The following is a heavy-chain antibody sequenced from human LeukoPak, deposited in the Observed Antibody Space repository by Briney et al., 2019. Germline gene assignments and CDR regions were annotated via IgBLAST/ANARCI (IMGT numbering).Heavy chain of an antibody. Sequence: PGGSLRLSCAASGFTFSSYWMSWVRQAPGKGLEWVANIKQDGSEKYYVDSVKGRFTISRDNAKNSLYLQMNSLRAEDTAVYYCARDKRAAAGPVRGYYWGQGTLVTVSS. D-gene: IGHD6-13*01. J-gene: IGHJ4*02. CDR1: GFTFSSYW. V-gene: IGHV3-7*01. CDR3: ARDKRAAAGPVRGYY. CDR2: IKQDGSEK.